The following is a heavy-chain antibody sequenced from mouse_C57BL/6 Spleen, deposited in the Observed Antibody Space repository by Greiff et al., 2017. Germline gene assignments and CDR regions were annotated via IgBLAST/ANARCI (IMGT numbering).Heavy chain of an antibody. CDR3: ANYYGSRWYFDV. CDR1: GYSITSGYY. V-gene: IGHV3-6*01. D-gene: IGHD1-1*01. CDR2: ISYDGSN. J-gene: IGHJ1*03. Sequence: EVQLVESGPGLVKPSQSLSLTCSVTGYSITSGYYWNWIRQFPGNKLEWMGYISYDGSNNYNPSLKNRISITRDTSKNQFFLKLNSVTTEDTATYYCANYYGSRWYFDVWGTGTTVTVSS.